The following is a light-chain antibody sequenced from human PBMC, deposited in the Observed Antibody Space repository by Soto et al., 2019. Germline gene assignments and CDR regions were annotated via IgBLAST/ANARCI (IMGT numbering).Light chain of an antibody. Sequence: EIVMTQSPATLSVSPGERATLSCRANQSVGSKLVWYQQRPGQAPRLLIYGASTRATGIPARFSGSGSGTEFTLTISSLQSEDFAVYSCQQYGSSITFGQGTRLKIK. V-gene: IGKV3-15*01. CDR3: QQYGSSIT. CDR1: QSVGSK. CDR2: GAS. J-gene: IGKJ5*01.